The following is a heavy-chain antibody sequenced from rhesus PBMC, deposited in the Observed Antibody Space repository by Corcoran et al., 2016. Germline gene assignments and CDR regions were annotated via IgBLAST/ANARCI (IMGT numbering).Heavy chain of an antibody. Sequence: QVQLQESGPGLVKPSETLSLPCAVSGASISNYWWNWILQPPGQGLEWIAEINRNSGSTNYNPSLKSRVTISKDASKSQFSLKLSSVTAADTAVYYCAKSIAAGLRRFDVWGPGVLVTVSS. D-gene: IGHD6-13*01. V-gene: IGHV4-80*01. CDR3: AKSIAAGLRRFDV. J-gene: IGHJ5-1*01. CDR1: GASISNYW. CDR2: INRNSGST.